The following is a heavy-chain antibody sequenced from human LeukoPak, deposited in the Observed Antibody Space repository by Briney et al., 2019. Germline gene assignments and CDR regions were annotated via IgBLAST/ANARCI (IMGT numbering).Heavy chain of an antibody. CDR3: AGGWRGDHFDY. Sequence: SETLSLTCTVSGDSMSISYWSWIRQFPGKGLEWIGYFYHSGTDYNPSRKSRVTISGDMSKNQFSLRLSSVTAADTAMSYCAGGWRGDHFDYWGQGTLVSVSS. V-gene: IGHV4-59*01. J-gene: IGHJ4*02. D-gene: IGHD3-16*01. CDR1: GDSMSISY. CDR2: FYHSGT.